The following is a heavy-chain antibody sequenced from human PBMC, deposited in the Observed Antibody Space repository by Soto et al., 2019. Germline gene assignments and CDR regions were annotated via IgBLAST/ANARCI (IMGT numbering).Heavy chain of an antibody. Sequence: QVQLVQSGAEVKKPGASVKDSCKASGYTFTSYAMHWVRQAPGQRLEWMGWINAGNGNTKYSQKFQGRVTITRDTSASTAYMELSSLRSEDTAVYYCARGPNPYYFDYWGQGTLVTVSS. CDR1: GYTFTSYA. V-gene: IGHV1-3*01. J-gene: IGHJ4*02. CDR3: ARGPNPYYFDY. CDR2: INAGNGNT.